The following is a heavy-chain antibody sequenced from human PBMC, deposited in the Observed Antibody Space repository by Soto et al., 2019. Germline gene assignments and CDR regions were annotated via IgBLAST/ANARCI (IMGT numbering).Heavy chain of an antibody. V-gene: IGHV3-23*01. D-gene: IGHD1-26*01. Sequence: GGSLRLSCVASGLPFSTSAMNWVRQAPGKGLEWVSIISATSDAAYYAESVKGRFTSSRDNSKNTLYLQMNSLRPEDTAVYYCGKYSGSYPVYNGMTVWGQGTTVTVSS. J-gene: IGHJ6*02. CDR3: GKYSGSYPVYNGMTV. CDR2: ISATSDAA. CDR1: GLPFSTSA.